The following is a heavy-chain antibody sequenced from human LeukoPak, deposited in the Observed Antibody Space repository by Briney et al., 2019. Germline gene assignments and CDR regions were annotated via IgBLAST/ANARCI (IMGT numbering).Heavy chain of an antibody. D-gene: IGHD2-8*01. Sequence: GGSLRLSCAASGFTFSSYSMNWVRQAPGKGLEWVSYISSSSSTIYCADSVKGRFTISRDNAKNSLYLQMNSLRAEDTAVYYCARDRCTNGVCYSAGDYYYYMDVWGKGTTVTVSS. J-gene: IGHJ6*03. CDR1: GFTFSSYS. V-gene: IGHV3-48*01. CDR3: ARDRCTNGVCYSAGDYYYYMDV. CDR2: ISSSSSTI.